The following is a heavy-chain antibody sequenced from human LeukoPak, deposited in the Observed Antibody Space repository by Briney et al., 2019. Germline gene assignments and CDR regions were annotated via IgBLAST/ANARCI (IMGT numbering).Heavy chain of an antibody. CDR1: GYTFTSYE. D-gene: IGHD1-1*01. Sequence: ASVKVSCKASGYTFTSYEINWVRQTTGQGLEWMGWMNPNSGNTGHAQKFQGRVTMTRSTSINTAYMELSSLTSEDTAVYYCARGIQQGTDFWGQGTLVTVSS. V-gene: IGHV1-8*01. J-gene: IGHJ4*02. CDR3: ARGIQQGTDF. CDR2: MNPNSGNT.